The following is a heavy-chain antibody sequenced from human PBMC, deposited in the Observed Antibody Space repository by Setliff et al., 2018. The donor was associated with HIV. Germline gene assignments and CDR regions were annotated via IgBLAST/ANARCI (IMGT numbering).Heavy chain of an antibody. CDR2: ISGNGGKA. Sequence: PGGSLRLSCAASGFTFSDNGMNWVRQAPGKGLEWVSEISGNGGKAYYVDPVKSRFTISRDNSTNTMYLQMNLLRAEDTAVYYCAGNDGPGGPNFFNYWGQGTLVTVSS. CDR1: GFTFSDNG. CDR3: AGNDGPGGPNFFNY. V-gene: IGHV3-23*01. J-gene: IGHJ4*02. D-gene: IGHD1-1*01.